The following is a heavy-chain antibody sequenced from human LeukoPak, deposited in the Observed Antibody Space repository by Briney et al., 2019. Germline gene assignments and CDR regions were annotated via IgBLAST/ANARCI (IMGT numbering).Heavy chain of an antibody. V-gene: IGHV3-74*01. CDR1: GCTVSSYW. CDR2: FNSDGSTT. D-gene: IGHD3-3*01. J-gene: IGHJ4*02. Sequence: GWSLRLSCAASGCTVSSYWMHWIRQAPGKGLMWVLRFNSDGSTTNYADSVKGRFTISRDNAKNTLYLQMNSLRAEDTAEYYCVWMSPPASWGQGTLVTESS. CDR3: VWMSPPAS.